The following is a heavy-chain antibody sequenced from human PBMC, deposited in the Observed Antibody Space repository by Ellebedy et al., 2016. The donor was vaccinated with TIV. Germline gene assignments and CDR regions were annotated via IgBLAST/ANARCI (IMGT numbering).Heavy chain of an antibody. J-gene: IGHJ4*02. CDR2: ISGSGGST. V-gene: IGHV3-23*01. Sequence: GESLKISCAASGFTFSSYAMSWVRQAPGKGLEWVSGISGSGGSTYYADSVKGRFTISRDNSKNTLYLQMNSLRAEDTAVYFCAKDHGYYGSGSYFDYWGQGTLVTVSS. CDR1: GFTFSSYA. D-gene: IGHD3-10*01. CDR3: AKDHGYYGSGSYFDY.